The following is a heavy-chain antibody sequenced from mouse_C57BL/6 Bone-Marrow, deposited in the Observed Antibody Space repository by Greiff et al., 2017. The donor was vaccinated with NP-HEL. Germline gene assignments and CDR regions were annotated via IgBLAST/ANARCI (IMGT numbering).Heavy chain of an antibody. CDR1: GYAFSSSW. Sequence: QVQLKQSGPELVKPGASVKISCKASGYAFSSSWMNWVKQRPGKGLEWIGRIYPGDGDTNYNGKFKGKATLTADKSSSTAYMQLSSLTSEDSAVYFCVQDGGGYWGQGTLVTVSA. D-gene: IGHD2-3*01. CDR3: VQDGGGY. J-gene: IGHJ3*01. V-gene: IGHV1-82*01. CDR2: IYPGDGDT.